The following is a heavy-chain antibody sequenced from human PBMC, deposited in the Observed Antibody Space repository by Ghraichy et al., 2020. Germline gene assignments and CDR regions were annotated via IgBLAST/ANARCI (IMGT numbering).Heavy chain of an antibody. CDR2: ISPSGSNT. CDR1: GFTFSSYA. D-gene: IGHD6-13*01. J-gene: IGHJ4*02. Sequence: GGSLRLSCAASGFTFSSYAMSWVRQAPGKGLEWVSAISPSGSNTYYADSVKGRFTISRDNSKNTLYLQMNSLRAEDTAVYYCAKPPPGFSSSWYYFDYWGQGTLVTVSS. CDR3: AKPPPGFSSSWYYFDY. V-gene: IGHV3-23*01.